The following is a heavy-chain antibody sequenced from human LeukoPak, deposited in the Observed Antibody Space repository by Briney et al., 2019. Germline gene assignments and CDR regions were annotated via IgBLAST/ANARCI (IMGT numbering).Heavy chain of an antibody. J-gene: IGHJ4*02. Sequence: GGSLRLSCAASGLTFSDHYMDWVRQAPGKGLEWVGRTRNKANSYTTEYAASVKGRFTISRDDSKNSLYLQMNSLKTEDTAVYYCARESSGSSTFDYWGQGTLVTVSS. D-gene: IGHD1-26*01. V-gene: IGHV3-72*01. CDR3: ARESSGSSTFDY. CDR1: GLTFSDHY. CDR2: TRNKANSYTT.